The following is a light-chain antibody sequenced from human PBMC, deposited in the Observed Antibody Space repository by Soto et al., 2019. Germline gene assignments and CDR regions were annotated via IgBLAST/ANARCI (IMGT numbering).Light chain of an antibody. V-gene: IGKV3-20*01. CDR3: QQYGSSPPLT. CDR2: GAS. J-gene: IGKJ4*01. Sequence: EIVLTQSPGTLSLSPGERATLSCRASQSVSSSYLAWYQQKPGQAPRLLIYGASSRATGLPDRFSGGGSGTDFTLTISRLEPEDFAVYYCQQYGSSPPLTFGGGTKVEIK. CDR1: QSVSSSY.